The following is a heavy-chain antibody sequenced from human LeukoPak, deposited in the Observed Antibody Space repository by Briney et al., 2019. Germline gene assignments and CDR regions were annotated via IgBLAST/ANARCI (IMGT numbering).Heavy chain of an antibody. CDR2: IYYSGST. Sequence: SQTLSLTCTVSGGSISSGDYYWSWIRQPPGKGLEWIGYIYYSGSTYYNPSLKSRVTISVDTSKNQFSLKLSSVTAADTAVYYCARGQTWTTVTTDWFDPWGQGTLVTVSS. CDR3: ARGQTWTTVTTDWFDP. D-gene: IGHD4-17*01. CDR1: GGSISSGDYY. V-gene: IGHV4-30-4*01. J-gene: IGHJ5*02.